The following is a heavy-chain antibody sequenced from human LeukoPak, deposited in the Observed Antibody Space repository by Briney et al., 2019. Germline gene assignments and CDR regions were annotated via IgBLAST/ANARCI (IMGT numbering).Heavy chain of an antibody. V-gene: IGHV3-30*02. J-gene: IGHJ4*02. CDR1: GFTFSSYG. Sequence: GGSLRLSCAASGFTFSSYGMHWVRQAPGKGLEWVAFIRYDGSNKYYADSVKGRFTISRDNAKNFLYLQMNSLRTEDKALYYCAKGSGTYQGPFDSWGQGTLVTVSS. D-gene: IGHD1-26*01. CDR3: AKGSGTYQGPFDS. CDR2: IRYDGSNK.